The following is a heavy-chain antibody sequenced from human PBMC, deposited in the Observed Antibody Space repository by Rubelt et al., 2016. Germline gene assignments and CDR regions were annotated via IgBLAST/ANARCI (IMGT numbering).Heavy chain of an antibody. Sequence: QVQLVQSGAEVKKPGASVKVSCKASGYTFTGYYMHWVRQAPGQGLEWMGGIIPLFGKPTYAQKFQGRGTISADESTSTTYMELIRLRPEDTAVYFCARDRHVGEGYSNVFDIWGQGTIVTVSS. J-gene: IGHJ3*02. CDR1: GYTFTGYY. V-gene: IGHV1-69*01. D-gene: IGHD3-22*01. CDR3: ARDRHVGEGYSNVFDI. CDR2: IIPLFGKP.